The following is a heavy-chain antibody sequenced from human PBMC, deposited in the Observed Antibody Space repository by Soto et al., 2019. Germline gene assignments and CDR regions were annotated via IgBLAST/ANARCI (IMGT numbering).Heavy chain of an antibody. Sequence: SETLSLTCTVSGDSVTSVSDYWSWIRQPPGKGLEWIGYIYYSGSADYNPSLGSRVTISIDTSKDQFSLKLTSVTAADTAVYYCARGVGFGYYYYHMDLWGQGTTVTVSS. V-gene: IGHV4-61*01. D-gene: IGHD3-10*01. CDR3: ARGVGFGYYYYHMDL. CDR1: GDSVTSVSDY. CDR2: IYYSGSA. J-gene: IGHJ6*02.